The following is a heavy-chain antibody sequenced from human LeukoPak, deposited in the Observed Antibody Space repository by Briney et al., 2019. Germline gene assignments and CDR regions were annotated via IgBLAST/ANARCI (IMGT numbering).Heavy chain of an antibody. CDR2: INHSGNT. Sequence: PSETLSLTCAVYGGSFNDYYWSWIRQPPGKGLEWIGEINHSGNTNYYPSLMSRVTISVDTSKNQFSLKLSSMTAADTAVYYCARVYSSRSSYLAYWGQGTLVTVSS. V-gene: IGHV4-34*01. CDR1: GGSFNDYY. J-gene: IGHJ4*02. D-gene: IGHD6-13*01. CDR3: ARVYSSRSSYLAY.